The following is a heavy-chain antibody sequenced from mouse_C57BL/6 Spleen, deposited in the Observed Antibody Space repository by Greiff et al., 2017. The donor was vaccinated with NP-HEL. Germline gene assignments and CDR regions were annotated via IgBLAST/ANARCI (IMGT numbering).Heavy chain of an antibody. Sequence: EVMLVESGGGLVQPGGSLKLSCAASGFTFSDYYMYWVRQTPEKRLEWVAYISNGGGSTYYPETVKGRFTISRDNAKNTLYLQMSRLKYEDTAMYYCAGHEWLLRWYFDVWGKGTTVTVSS. CDR1: GFTFSDYY. V-gene: IGHV5-12*01. D-gene: IGHD2-3*01. J-gene: IGHJ1*03. CDR3: AGHEWLLRWYFDV. CDR2: ISNGGGST.